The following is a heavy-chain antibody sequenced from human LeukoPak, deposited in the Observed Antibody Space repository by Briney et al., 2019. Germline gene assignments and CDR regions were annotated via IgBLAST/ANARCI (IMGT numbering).Heavy chain of an antibody. D-gene: IGHD2-2*01. CDR1: GGSISSYY. Sequence: SETLSLTCTVSGGSISSYYWSWIRQPAGKGLEWIGRIYTSGSTNYNPSLKSRVTMSVDTSKNQFSLKLSSVTAADTAVYYCARDRWVRYCSSTSCYDGGFDYWGQGTLVTVSS. J-gene: IGHJ4*02. V-gene: IGHV4-4*07. CDR2: IYTSGST. CDR3: ARDRWVRYCSSTSCYDGGFDY.